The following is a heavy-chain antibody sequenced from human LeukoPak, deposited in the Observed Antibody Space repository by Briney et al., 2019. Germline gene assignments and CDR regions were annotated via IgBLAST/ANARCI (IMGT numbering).Heavy chain of an antibody. CDR3: ATDQWQGEWEQPFDY. CDR1: GYTLTELS. V-gene: IGHV1-24*01. Sequence: ASVKVSCTVSGYTLTELSLHWVRQAPGKGRALMGGFDPEDGETICAQKFQGRVTMTEHTATDTAYMELSSLRSEDTAVYYCATDQWQGEWEQPFDYWGQGSLVSVCS. D-gene: IGHD1-26*01. CDR2: FDPEDGET. J-gene: IGHJ4*02.